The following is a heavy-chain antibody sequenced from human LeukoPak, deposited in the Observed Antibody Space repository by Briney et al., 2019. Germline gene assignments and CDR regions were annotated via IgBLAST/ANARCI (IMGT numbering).Heavy chain of an antibody. Sequence: GGSLRLSCAASGFTFSAYTMNWVRQAPGKGLEWVSSITSGSSYIYYAGSVKGRFTISRDNAKNSLYLQMNSLRAEDTAVYYCARGVDDSGIRLDYWGQGTLVTVSS. CDR1: GFTFSAYT. CDR2: ITSGSSYI. CDR3: ARGVDDSGIRLDY. V-gene: IGHV3-21*01. D-gene: IGHD3-10*01. J-gene: IGHJ4*02.